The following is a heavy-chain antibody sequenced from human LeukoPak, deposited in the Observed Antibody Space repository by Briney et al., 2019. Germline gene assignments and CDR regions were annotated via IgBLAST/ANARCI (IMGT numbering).Heavy chain of an antibody. J-gene: IGHJ6*03. CDR1: GFTFSSYE. CDR3: AGKIAVGDYYYYYYMDV. V-gene: IGHV3-48*03. Sequence: GGSLRLSCAASGFTFSSYEMNWVRQAPGKGLEWVSYISSRGSTIYYADSVKGRFTISRDNAKNSLYLQMNSLRAEDTAVYYCAGKIAVGDYYYYYYMDVLGKGTTVTISS. CDR2: ISSRGSTI. D-gene: IGHD6-19*01.